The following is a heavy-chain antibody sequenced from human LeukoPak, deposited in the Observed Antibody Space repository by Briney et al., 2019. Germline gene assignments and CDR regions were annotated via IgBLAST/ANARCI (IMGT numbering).Heavy chain of an antibody. V-gene: IGHV1-2*02. CDR2: INPNSGGT. Sequence: ASVKVSCKASGYTFTGYYMHWVRQAPGQGLEWMGWINPNSGGTNYAQKFQGRVTMTRDTSISTAYMELSRLRSDDTAVYYCAGGDTERSPKSHYYYYYMDVWGKGTTVTVSS. J-gene: IGHJ6*03. D-gene: IGHD2-2*02. CDR3: AGGDTERSPKSHYYYYYMDV. CDR1: GYTFTGYY.